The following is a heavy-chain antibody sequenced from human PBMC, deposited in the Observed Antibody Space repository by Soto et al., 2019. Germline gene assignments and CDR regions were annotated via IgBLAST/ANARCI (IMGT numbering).Heavy chain of an antibody. CDR3: APMGGYSSSYFEY. Sequence: QVQLVQSGAEVKKPGSSVTVSCKASGGTFGNYLISWVRQAPGHGLEWMGGIVPVFGPANYAQQFQGRVTVTADASTDTVYMELSSLRSDDTAVYFCAPMGGYSSSYFEYWGQGTLVTVSS. V-gene: IGHV1-69*01. D-gene: IGHD6-19*01. J-gene: IGHJ4*02. CDR2: IVPVFGPA. CDR1: GGTFGNYL.